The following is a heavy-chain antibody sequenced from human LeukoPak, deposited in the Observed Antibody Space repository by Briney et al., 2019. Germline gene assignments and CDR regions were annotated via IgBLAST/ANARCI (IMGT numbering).Heavy chain of an antibody. V-gene: IGHV3-7*01. CDR2: IKQDGSER. Sequence: PGGSLRLFCAAPGFTFSGFSMSWVRQSPTKGLEWVANIKQDGSERYYVDSVKGRFTISRDNAKNSLSLQMNNLRVEDTAVYYCARAGSHWHYVYWGQGTVVTVSS. CDR1: GFTFSGFS. CDR3: ARAGSHWHYVY. D-gene: IGHD3-10*01. J-gene: IGHJ4*02.